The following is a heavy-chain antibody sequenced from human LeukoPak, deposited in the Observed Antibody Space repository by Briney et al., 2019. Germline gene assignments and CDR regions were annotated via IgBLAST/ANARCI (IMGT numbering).Heavy chain of an antibody. CDR2: ITAYNGKT. Sequence: ASVKVSCKASGYIFSNFAMSWVRQAPGQRLEWMGWITAYNGKTDYAQNQQGRLTLTIDTTTNTAYMELRSLTFDDTAVYYCARDLGYSSGSLYVDVWGQGTTVTVSS. CDR3: ARDLGYSSGSLYVDV. D-gene: IGHD3-10*01. V-gene: IGHV1-18*01. CDR1: GYIFSNFA. J-gene: IGHJ6*02.